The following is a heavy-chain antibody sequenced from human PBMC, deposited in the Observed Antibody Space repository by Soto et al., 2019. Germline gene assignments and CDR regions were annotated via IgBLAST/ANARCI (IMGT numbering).Heavy chain of an antibody. CDR1: GFSLSYARMG. V-gene: IGHV2-26*01. CDR2: IFSNDEK. Sequence: QVTLKESGPVLVKPTETLTLTCTVSGFSLSYARMGVSWIRQPPGKALEWLAHIFSNDEKSYSTSLKSRLTISKDTSKSQMVLTMTNMDPVDTATYYCAPIVYYDNSGYYEYYFDYWGQGTLVTVSS. J-gene: IGHJ4*02. CDR3: APIVYYDNSGYYEYYFDY. D-gene: IGHD3-22*01.